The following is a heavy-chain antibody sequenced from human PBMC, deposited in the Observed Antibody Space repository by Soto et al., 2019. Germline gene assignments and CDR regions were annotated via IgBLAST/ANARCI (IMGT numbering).Heavy chain of an antibody. V-gene: IGHV1-2*02. D-gene: IGHD1-26*01. CDR2: INSVSGGA. J-gene: IGHJ4*02. CDR1: GDTHTIYF. Sequence: ASVNVSCKTSGDTHTIYFIHWLRQAPGQGLEWMGWINSVSGGANYAPRFQGRVAMTRDRSSATAFMELSRLRSDDTAVYYCARGGSYYAHWGQGTLVTVSS. CDR3: ARGGSYYAH.